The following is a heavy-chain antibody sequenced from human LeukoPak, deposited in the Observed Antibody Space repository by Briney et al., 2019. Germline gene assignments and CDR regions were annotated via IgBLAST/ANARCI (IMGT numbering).Heavy chain of an antibody. CDR3: ARTKNLSPGWFDP. V-gene: IGHV1-2*02. Sequence: GASVKGSCKASVYTFTGYYIHWVRQTPGQGLEWMGWITPHNGGTNYAQKFQGGVTMTRDTSISTAYMELSRLRSDDTAVYYCARTKNLSPGWFDPWGQGTLVTVSS. CDR2: ITPHNGGT. CDR1: VYTFTGYY. J-gene: IGHJ5*02. D-gene: IGHD1-14*01.